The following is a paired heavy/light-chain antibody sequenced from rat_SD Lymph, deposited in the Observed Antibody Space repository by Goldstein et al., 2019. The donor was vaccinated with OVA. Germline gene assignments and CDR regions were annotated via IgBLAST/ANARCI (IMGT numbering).Light chain of an antibody. CDR2: WAF. V-gene: IGKV8S4*01. CDR1: QSLLSSKNKKNY. Sequence: DIVMTQTPSSQAVSAGEKVTMSCKSSQSLLSSKNKKNYLAWYQQKPGQSPKVLISWAFTRESGVPDRFIGSGSGTDFTLTISSVQAEDLTIYYCQQYYDFPLTFGSGTKLEIK. CDR3: QQYYDFPLT. J-gene: IGKJ5*01.
Heavy chain of an antibody. D-gene: IGHD1-12*02. V-gene: IGHV2-43*01. Sequence: QVQLKESGPGLVQPSQTLSLTCTVSGFSLTSYHVSWVRQPPGQGLEWMGVIWTGGSTEYNPLLKSRLSISRDTSKSQVFLKMNSLQIEDTATYYCARGNGTYNPFVYWGQGTRVTVSS. CDR3: ARGNGTYNPFVY. CDR2: IWTGGST. J-gene: IGHJ3*01. CDR1: GFSLTSYH.